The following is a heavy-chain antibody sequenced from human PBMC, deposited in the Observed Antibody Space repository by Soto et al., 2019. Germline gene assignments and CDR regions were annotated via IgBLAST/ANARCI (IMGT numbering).Heavy chain of an antibody. V-gene: IGHV1-18*01. CDR1: GYTFTSYG. CDR2: ISAYNGNT. Sequence: ASVKVSCKASGYTFTSYGISWVRQAPGQGLEWMGWISAYNGNTNYAQRLQGRVTMTTDTSTSTAYIELSSLRSEDTAVYYCARGGGSGSYYPSYDYWGQGTLVTVSS. D-gene: IGHD3-10*01. J-gene: IGHJ4*02. CDR3: ARGGGSGSYYPSYDY.